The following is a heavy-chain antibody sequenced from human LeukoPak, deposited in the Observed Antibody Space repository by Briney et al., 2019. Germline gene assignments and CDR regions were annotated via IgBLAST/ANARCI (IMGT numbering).Heavy chain of an antibody. D-gene: IGHD6-6*01. V-gene: IGHV3-30*04. J-gene: IGHJ6*03. CDR3: ARVGRVSIYPSYMDV. CDR1: GFTFSTFP. Sequence: GGSLRLSCEASGFTFSTFPMHWVRQTPDKRLEWVAVMSHDGRDTYYADSVKGRFTISRDNSKNTLYLQMNSLSPEDTAVAYCARVGRVSIYPSYMDVWGKGTTVIVSS. CDR2: MSHDGRDT.